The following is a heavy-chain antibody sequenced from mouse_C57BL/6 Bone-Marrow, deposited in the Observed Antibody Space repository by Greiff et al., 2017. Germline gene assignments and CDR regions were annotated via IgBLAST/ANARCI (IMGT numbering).Heavy chain of an antibody. CDR3: ARGDYYYGSSPYAMDY. D-gene: IGHD1-1*01. J-gene: IGHJ4*01. V-gene: IGHV1-69*01. CDR1: GYTFTSYW. Sequence: QVQLQQPGAELVMPGASVKLSCKASGYTFTSYWMHWVKQRPGQGLEWIGEIDPSDSYTNYNQKVKGKSTLTLDKSSSTAYMQLSSLTSEDSAVYYCARGDYYYGSSPYAMDYWGQGTSVTVSS. CDR2: IDPSDSYT.